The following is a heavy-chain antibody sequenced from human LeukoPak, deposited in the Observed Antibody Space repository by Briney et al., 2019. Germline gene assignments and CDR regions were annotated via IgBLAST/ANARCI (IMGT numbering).Heavy chain of an antibody. V-gene: IGHV1-18*01. CDR2: ISAYNGNT. Sequence: ASVKVSCEASGYTFTSYGISWVRQAPGQGLEWMGRISAYNGNTNYAQRLQGRVTMTTDTSTSTAHMELRSLRSDDTAVYYCARTHYYDSSGYYYGLVYWGQGTLVTVSS. CDR3: ARTHYYDSSGYYYGLVY. J-gene: IGHJ4*02. D-gene: IGHD3-22*01. CDR1: GYTFTSYG.